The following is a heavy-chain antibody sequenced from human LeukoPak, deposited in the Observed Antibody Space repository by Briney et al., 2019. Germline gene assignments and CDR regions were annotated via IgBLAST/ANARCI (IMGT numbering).Heavy chain of an antibody. J-gene: IGHJ5*02. CDR3: AKDPGYSSSWLNWFDP. CDR1: GFTFSSYG. D-gene: IGHD6-13*01. Sequence: TGGSLRLSCAASGFTFSSYGMHWVRQAPGKGLEWVAFIRYDGSNKYYADSVKGRFTISRDNSKNTLYLQMNSLGAEDTAVYYCAKDPGYSSSWLNWFDPWGQGTLVTVSS. V-gene: IGHV3-30*02. CDR2: IRYDGSNK.